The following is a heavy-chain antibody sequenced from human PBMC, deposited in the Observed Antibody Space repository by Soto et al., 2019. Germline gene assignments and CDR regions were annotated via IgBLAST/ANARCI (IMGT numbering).Heavy chain of an antibody. J-gene: IGHJ6*03. CDR3: ASGYSYGPYYYYYYMDV. V-gene: IGHV4-59*01. D-gene: IGHD5-18*01. CDR1: GGSISSSY. Sequence: PSETLSLTCTVSGGSISSSYWSWSRQPPWKGLEWIGYIYYSGTTNYNPSLKSRVTISVDTSKSQFSLKLSSVTAADTAVYYCASGYSYGPYYYYYYMDVWGRGTTVTVSS. CDR2: IYYSGTT.